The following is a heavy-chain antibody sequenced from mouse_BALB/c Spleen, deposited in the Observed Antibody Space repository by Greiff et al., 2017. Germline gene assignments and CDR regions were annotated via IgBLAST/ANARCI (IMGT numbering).Heavy chain of an antibody. D-gene: IGHD2-14*01. J-gene: IGHJ4*01. CDR2: INSNGGST. V-gene: IGHV5-6-3*01. CDR1: GFTFSSYG. CDR3: ARAYYRYSYAMDY. Sequence: EVQVVESGGGLVQPGGSLKLSCAASGFTFSSYGMSWVRQTPDKRLELVATINSNGGSTYYPDSVKGRFTISRDNAKNTLYLQMSSLKSEDTAMYYCARAYYRYSYAMDYWGQGTSVTVSS.